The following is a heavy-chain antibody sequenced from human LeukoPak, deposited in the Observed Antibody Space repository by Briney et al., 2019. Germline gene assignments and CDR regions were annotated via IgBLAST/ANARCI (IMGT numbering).Heavy chain of an antibody. J-gene: IGHJ6*03. CDR2: INHSGST. Sequence: SETLSLTCAVYGGSFSGYYWSWIRQPPGKGLEWIGEINHSGSTNYNPSLKSRVTISVDTSKNQFSLKLSSVTAADTAVYYCARGRPGIAVAGLYYYYYMDVWGKGTTVTVSS. CDR1: GGSFSGYY. V-gene: IGHV4-34*01. CDR3: ARGRPGIAVAGLYYYYYMDV. D-gene: IGHD6-19*01.